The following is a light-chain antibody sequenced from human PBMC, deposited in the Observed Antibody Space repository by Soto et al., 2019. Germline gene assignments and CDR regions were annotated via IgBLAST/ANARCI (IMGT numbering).Light chain of an antibody. Sequence: SYELTQPTSVSVSPGQTASITCSGDKLGDKYACWYQQKPGQSPVLVIYQDSKRPSGIPERFSGSNSGNTATLTISGTQAMDEADYYCQAWDSSTNYVFGPGTKLTVL. CDR3: QAWDSSTNYV. J-gene: IGLJ1*01. CDR1: KLGDKY. V-gene: IGLV3-1*01. CDR2: QDS.